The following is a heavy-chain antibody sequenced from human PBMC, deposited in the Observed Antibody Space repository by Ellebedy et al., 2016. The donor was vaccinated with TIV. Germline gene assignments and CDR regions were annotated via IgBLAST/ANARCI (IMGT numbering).Heavy chain of an antibody. Sequence: GESLKISCAASGFTFSSCAMGWVRQAPGKGLDWVSTISSSGGWSYYADSVKGRFTISRDNAKNSLYLQMNTLRDEETAVYYCARDRLVDYDAFDIWGQGTMVTVSS. V-gene: IGHV3-23*01. J-gene: IGHJ3*02. CDR2: ISSSGGWS. CDR1: GFTFSSCA. D-gene: IGHD4-11*01. CDR3: ARDRLVDYDAFDI.